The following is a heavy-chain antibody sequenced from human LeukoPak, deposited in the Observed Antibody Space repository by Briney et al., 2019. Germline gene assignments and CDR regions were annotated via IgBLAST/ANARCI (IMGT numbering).Heavy chain of an antibody. CDR1: GESFSGYY. D-gene: IGHD4-17*01. CDR2: INHTGNT. CDR3: ARDHNAAAVYGDSWYFDY. V-gene: IGHV4-34*01. Sequence: SETLSLTCAVYGESFSGYYWSWIRQPPGKGLEWIGEINHTGNTNYNPSLKSRVTISVDTSKNQFSLKLSSVTAADTAVYYCARDHNAAAVYGDSWYFDYWGQGTLVTVSS. J-gene: IGHJ4*02.